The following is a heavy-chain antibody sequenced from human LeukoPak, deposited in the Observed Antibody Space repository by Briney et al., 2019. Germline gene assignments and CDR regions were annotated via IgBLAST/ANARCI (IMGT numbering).Heavy chain of an antibody. CDR2: ISAYNGNT. J-gene: IGHJ5*02. D-gene: IGHD6-19*01. CDR1: GYPFTSYG. Sequence: ASVKVSCKASGYPFTSYGISWVRQAPGQGLEWMGWISAYNGNTNYAQKLQGRVTMTTDTSTSTAYMELRSLRSDDTAVYYCARAIRLGYSSGPNWFDPWGQGTLVTVSS. CDR3: ARAIRLGYSSGPNWFDP. V-gene: IGHV1-18*01.